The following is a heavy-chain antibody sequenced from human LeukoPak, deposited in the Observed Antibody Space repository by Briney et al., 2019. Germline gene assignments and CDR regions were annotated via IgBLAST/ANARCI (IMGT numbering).Heavy chain of an antibody. CDR1: GGSISGYY. D-gene: IGHD6-19*01. Sequence: PSETLSLTCTASGGSISGYYWSWIRQPPGKGLEWIGYIYYTGSTTYNPSLKSRVTMSVDTSKNQFSLKLSSVTAADTAVYYCARAGPYSSGWQYVDYWGQGTLVTVSS. J-gene: IGHJ4*02. CDR2: IYYTGST. CDR3: ARAGPYSSGWQYVDY. V-gene: IGHV4-59*01.